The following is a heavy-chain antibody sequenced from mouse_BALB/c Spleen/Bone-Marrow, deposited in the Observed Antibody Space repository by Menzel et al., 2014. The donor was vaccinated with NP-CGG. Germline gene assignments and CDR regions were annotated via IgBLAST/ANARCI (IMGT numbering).Heavy chain of an antibody. CDR3: TRDLYDGYSYYAMDY. Sequence: EVQVVESGGGLVKPGGSLKLSCAVSGFTFSSYTMSWVRQTPEKRLEWVATISSGGSYTYYPDSVKGRFTISRDNAKNTLYLQMSSLKSEDTAMYYCTRDLYDGYSYYAMDYWGQGTSVTVSS. CDR2: ISSGGSYT. CDR1: GFTFSSYT. D-gene: IGHD2-3*01. J-gene: IGHJ4*01. V-gene: IGHV5-6-4*01.